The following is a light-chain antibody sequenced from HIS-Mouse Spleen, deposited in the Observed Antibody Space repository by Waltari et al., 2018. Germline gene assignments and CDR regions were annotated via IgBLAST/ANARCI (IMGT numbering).Light chain of an antibody. V-gene: IGLV3-19*01. CDR2: GKN. Sequence: SSELTQDPAVSVALRQTVRITCQGDSLRSYDASWYQQKPGQAPVLVSYGKNNRPTGIPDRFSGSSSGNTASLTITGAQAEDEADYYGNSRDSSGNHVVFGGGTKLTVL. CDR1: SLRSYD. CDR3: NSRDSSGNHVV. J-gene: IGLJ2*01.